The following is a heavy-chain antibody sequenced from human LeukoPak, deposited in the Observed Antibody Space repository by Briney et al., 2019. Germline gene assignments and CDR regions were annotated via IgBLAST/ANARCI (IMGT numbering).Heavy chain of an antibody. CDR3: ARAPYYYDSSGYYFEVYYFDY. CDR2: INPNSGGT. V-gene: IGHV1-2*02. CDR1: GYTFTGYY. D-gene: IGHD3-22*01. Sequence: GASVKVSCEASGYTFTGYYMHWVRQAPGQGLEWMGWINPNSGGTNYAQKFQGRVTMTRDTSISTAHMELSRLRSDDTAVYYCARAPYYYDSSGYYFEVYYFDYWGQGTLVTVSS. J-gene: IGHJ4*02.